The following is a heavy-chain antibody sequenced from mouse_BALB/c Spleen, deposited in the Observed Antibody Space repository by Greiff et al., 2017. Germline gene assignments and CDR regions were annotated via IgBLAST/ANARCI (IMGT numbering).Heavy chain of an antibody. D-gene: IGHD4-1*01. V-gene: IGHV5-17*02. CDR1: GFTFSSFG. CDR2: ISSGSSTI. J-gene: IGHJ3*01. Sequence: DVKLVESGGGLVQPGGSRKLSCAASGFTFSSFGMHWVRQAPEKGLEWVAYISSGSSTIYYADTVKGRFTISRDNPKNTLFLQMTSLRSEDTAMYYCARANLAWFAYWGQGTLVTVSA. CDR3: ARANLAWFAY.